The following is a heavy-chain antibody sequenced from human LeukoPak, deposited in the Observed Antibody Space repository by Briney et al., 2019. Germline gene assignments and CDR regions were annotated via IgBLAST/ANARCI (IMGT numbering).Heavy chain of an antibody. J-gene: IGHJ3*02. Sequence: GGSLRLSCAASGFTFTNYCMSWVRQAPGKGLEWVSIIYGGGSVFYADSVKGRFTISRDNSKNTLYLQMNSLRGEDTAVYYCARGGSYLSAFDIWGQGTMVTVSS. CDR1: GFTFTNYC. V-gene: IGHV3-53*01. CDR2: IYGGGSV. D-gene: IGHD1-26*01. CDR3: ARGGSYLSAFDI.